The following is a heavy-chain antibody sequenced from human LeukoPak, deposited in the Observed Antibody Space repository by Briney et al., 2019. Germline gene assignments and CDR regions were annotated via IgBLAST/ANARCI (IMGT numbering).Heavy chain of an antibody. CDR1: GFTFSSYG. CDR3: ARGQWGVDDY. Sequence: GRSLRLSCAASGFTFSSYGMHWVRQAPGKGLEWVALIWYDGSNKYYADSVKGRLTISRDNSKNTLYLQMNSLRAEDTAVYYCARGQWGVDDYWGQGTLVTVSS. D-gene: IGHD3-10*01. V-gene: IGHV3-33*01. CDR2: IWYDGSNK. J-gene: IGHJ4*02.